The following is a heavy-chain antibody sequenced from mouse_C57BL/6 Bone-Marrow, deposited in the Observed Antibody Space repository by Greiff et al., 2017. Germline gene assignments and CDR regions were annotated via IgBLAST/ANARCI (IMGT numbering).Heavy chain of an antibody. D-gene: IGHD3-2*02. CDR2: INYDGSST. V-gene: IGHV5-16*01. CDR1: GFTFSDYY. J-gene: IGHJ2*01. CDR3: ASSSGSYFDY. Sequence: EVKLVESEGGLVQPGSSMKLSCTASGFTFSDYYMAWVRQVPEKGLEWVANINYDGSSTYYLDSLKSRFIISRDNAKNILYLQMSSLKSEDTATYYCASSSGSYFDYWGQGTTLTVSS.